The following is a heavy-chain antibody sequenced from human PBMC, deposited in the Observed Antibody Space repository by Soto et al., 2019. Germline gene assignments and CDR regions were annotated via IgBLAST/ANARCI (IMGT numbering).Heavy chain of an antibody. CDR1: GGSISCSSYY. D-gene: IGHD2-15*01. Sequence: SETLSLTCTVSGGSISCSSYYWGWIRQPPGKGLEWIGSIYYSGSTYYNPSLKSRVTISVDTSKNQFSLKLSSVTAADTAVYYCARNPAVVVVAATGIDYWGQGTLVTVSS. CDR3: ARNPAVVVVAATGIDY. J-gene: IGHJ4*02. V-gene: IGHV4-39*01. CDR2: IYYSGST.